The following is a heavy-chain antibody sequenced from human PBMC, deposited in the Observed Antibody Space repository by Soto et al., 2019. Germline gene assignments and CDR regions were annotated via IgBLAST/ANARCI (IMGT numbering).Heavy chain of an antibody. CDR2: IFSDGNTK. V-gene: IGHV3-33*06. D-gene: IGHD3-10*01. J-gene: IGHJ4*02. CDR3: TNWRGRLNFDY. CDR1: GFRFSDYG. Sequence: GGSLRLSCAASGFRFSDYGMHWVRQAPGKGLEWVAAIFSDGNTKQYADSVKGRFSVFRDNSENTLYLQMTSLRVDDTAVYYCTNWRGRLNFDYWGQGTLVTVSS.